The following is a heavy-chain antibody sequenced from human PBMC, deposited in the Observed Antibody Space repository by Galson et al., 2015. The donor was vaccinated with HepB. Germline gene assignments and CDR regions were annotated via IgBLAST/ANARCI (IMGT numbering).Heavy chain of an antibody. CDR1: GYTFTSYG. CDR3: ARDFLWSGELLDPSFDY. J-gene: IGHJ4*02. V-gene: IGHV1-18*01. D-gene: IGHD3-10*01. Sequence: VKVSCKASGYTFTSYGISWVRQAPGQGLEWMGWISAYNGNTNYAQKLQGRVTMTTDTSTSTAYMELRSLRSDDTAVYYCARDFLWSGELLDPSFDYWGQGTLVTVSS. CDR2: ISAYNGNT.